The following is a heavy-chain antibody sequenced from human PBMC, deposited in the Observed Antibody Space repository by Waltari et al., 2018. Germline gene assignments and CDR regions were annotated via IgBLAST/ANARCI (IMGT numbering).Heavy chain of an antibody. CDR3: VRALTTPNDS. CDR2: ITGSGAYI. V-gene: IGHV3-21*03. CDR1: GFTFSTFA. Sequence: EVQLVESGGGLVKPRGSLRLSCVASGFTFSTFAMSWVRQAPGKGLEWVSTITGSGAYIYYADSIKGRFTISRDNAKNSLYLHMNSLRDGDTAVYYCVRALTTPNDSWGQGTLVAVSS. J-gene: IGHJ5*01. D-gene: IGHD4-17*01.